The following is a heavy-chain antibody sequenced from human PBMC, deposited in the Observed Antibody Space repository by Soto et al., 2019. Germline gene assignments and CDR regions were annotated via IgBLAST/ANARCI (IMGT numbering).Heavy chain of an antibody. CDR1: GGTFSSYA. J-gene: IGHJ4*02. D-gene: IGHD6-13*01. CDR3: ARAGSSWYSTIAVAGAVDY. Sequence: QVQLVQSGAEVKKPGSSVKVSCKASGGTFSSYAISWVRQAPGQGLEWMGGIIPIFGTANYAQKFQGRVTITADESTSTAYMELSSLRSEDTAVYYCARAGSSWYSTIAVAGAVDYWGQGTLVTVSS. CDR2: IIPIFGTA. V-gene: IGHV1-69*01.